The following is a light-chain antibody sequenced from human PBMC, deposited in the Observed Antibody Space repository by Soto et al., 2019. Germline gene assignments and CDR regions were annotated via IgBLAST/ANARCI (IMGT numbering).Light chain of an antibody. CDR3: CSYAGGTSVV. J-gene: IGLJ2*01. CDR2: QDI. CDR1: SSDVGRYSL. V-gene: IGLV2-23*01. Sequence: QPVLTQPASVSGSLGQSITISCTGTSSDVGRYSLVSWYQQYPGKAPRLMIYQDIERPSGVSNRFSASKSGNTASLTISGLQTEDEANYYCCSYAGGTSVVFGGGTKVTVL.